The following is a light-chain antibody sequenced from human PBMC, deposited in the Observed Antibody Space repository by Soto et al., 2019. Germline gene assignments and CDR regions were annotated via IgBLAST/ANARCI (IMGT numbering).Light chain of an antibody. CDR3: SSYTDSSTVV. Sequence: QSVLTQPASVSGSPGQSITISCTGTSSDVGGYNYVSWYQHYPGKAPKLMIYEVSNRPSGVSNRFSGSKSGNTASLTISGLQADDEAYYSCSSYTDSSTVVFGGGTK. CDR1: SSDVGGYNY. CDR2: EVS. V-gene: IGLV2-14*01. J-gene: IGLJ2*01.